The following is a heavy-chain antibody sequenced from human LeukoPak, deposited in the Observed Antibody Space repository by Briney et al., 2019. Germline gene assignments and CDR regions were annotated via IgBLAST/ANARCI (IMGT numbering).Heavy chain of an antibody. CDR1: GFTFSSYS. V-gene: IGHV3-48*02. CDR3: ARDRSTYFVSSGYYYDGYFQH. D-gene: IGHD3-22*01. Sequence: GGSLRLSCVVSGFTFSSYSMNWVRQAPGKGLEWISYISSSSTTIYYADSVKGRFTISRDNAKNSLYLQMNSLRDEDTAVYYCARDRSTYFVSSGYYYDGYFQHWGQGTLVTVS. J-gene: IGHJ1*01. CDR2: ISSSSTTI.